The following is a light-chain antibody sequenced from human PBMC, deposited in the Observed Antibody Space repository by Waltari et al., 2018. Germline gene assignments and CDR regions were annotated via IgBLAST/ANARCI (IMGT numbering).Light chain of an antibody. CDR1: SSDVGGYNY. V-gene: IGLV2-8*01. Sequence: QSALTQPPSASGSPGQSVTISCTGTSSDVGGYNYVSWYQQHPGKAPKLMIYEVDKRPSGVPDGFSGSKSGNTASLTVSGLQAEDEADYYCSSYAGSNNFGVFGGGTKLTVL. CDR2: EVD. J-gene: IGLJ2*01. CDR3: SSYAGSNNFGV.